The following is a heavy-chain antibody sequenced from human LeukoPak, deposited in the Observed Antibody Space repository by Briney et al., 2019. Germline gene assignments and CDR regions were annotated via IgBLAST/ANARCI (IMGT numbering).Heavy chain of an antibody. CDR1: GFTFSSYA. Sequence: GRSLRPSCAASGFTFSSYAMHWVRQAPGKGLEWVAVISYDGSNKYYADSVKGRFTISRDNSKNTLYLQMNSLRAEDTAVYYCARGLTTVTTYYYYMDVWGKGTTVTVSS. V-gene: IGHV3-30-3*01. CDR2: ISYDGSNK. D-gene: IGHD4-17*01. J-gene: IGHJ6*03. CDR3: ARGLTTVTTYYYYMDV.